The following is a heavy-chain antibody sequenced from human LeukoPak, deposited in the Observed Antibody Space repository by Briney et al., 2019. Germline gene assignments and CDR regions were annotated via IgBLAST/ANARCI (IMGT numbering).Heavy chain of an antibody. CDR3: ARARSPKRFLEWLLPNDAFDI. CDR1: GGTFSSYA. D-gene: IGHD3-3*01. V-gene: IGHV1-69*05. J-gene: IGHJ3*02. CDR2: IIPIFGTA. Sequence: GASVKVSCKASGGTFSSYAISWVRQAPGQGLEWMGGIIPIFGTANYAQKFQGRVTITTDESTSTAYMELSSLRSEDTAVYYCARARSPKRFLEWLLPNDAFDIWGQGTMVTVSS.